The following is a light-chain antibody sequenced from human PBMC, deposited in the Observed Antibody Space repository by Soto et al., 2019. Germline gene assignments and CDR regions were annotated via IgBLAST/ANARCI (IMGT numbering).Light chain of an antibody. Sequence: EIVLTQSPATLSLSPGERATLSCRASQSVSSYLASYQQKPGQSPRLLIYDASTRATGIPDRFSGSGSGTDFTRNISSLDREDFAVDYWQQRSDWPPVLTLGGGTMVETK. J-gene: IGKJ4*01. CDR3: QQRSDWPPVLT. CDR2: DAS. V-gene: IGKV3-11*01. CDR1: QSVSSY.